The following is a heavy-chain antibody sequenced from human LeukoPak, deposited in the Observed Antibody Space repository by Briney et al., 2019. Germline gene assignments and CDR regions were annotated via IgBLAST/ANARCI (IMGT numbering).Heavy chain of an antibody. V-gene: IGHV3-23*01. J-gene: IGHJ4*02. CDR3: AKIPYNYDGSGRYYFDY. D-gene: IGHD3-22*01. CDR1: GFTFSSYA. CDR2: ISGSGGST. Sequence: GGSLRLSCAASGFTFSSYAMSWVRQAPGKGLEWVSIISGSGGSTYYADSVKGRFTISRDNSKNTLYLQMNNLRAEDTAVYYCAKIPYNYDGSGRYYFDYWGQGTLVTVSS.